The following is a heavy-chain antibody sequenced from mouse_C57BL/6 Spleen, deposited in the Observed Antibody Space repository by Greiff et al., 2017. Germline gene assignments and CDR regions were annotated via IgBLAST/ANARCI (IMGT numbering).Heavy chain of an antibody. V-gene: IGHV1-50*01. CDR1: GYTFTSYW. D-gene: IGHD1-1*01. J-gene: IGHJ4*01. Sequence: VQLQQPGAELVKPGASVKLSCKASGYTFTSYWMQWVKQRPGQGLEWIGEIDPSDSYTNYNQKFKGKATLTVDTSSSTAYMQLSSLTSEDSAVYYCARWRNGSSAPYAMDYWGQGTSVTVSS. CDR3: ARWRNGSSAPYAMDY. CDR2: IDPSDSYT.